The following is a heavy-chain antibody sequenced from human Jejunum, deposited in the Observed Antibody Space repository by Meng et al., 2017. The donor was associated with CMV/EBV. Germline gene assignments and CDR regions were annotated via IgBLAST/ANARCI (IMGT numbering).Heavy chain of an antibody. Sequence: SGFSLSNASMGVSWLRQPPGKALEWLAHIFSNDEKSYSTSLKSRLTISKDTSKSQVVLTMTNMDPVDTATYYCARISTTVSPGDCWGQGTLVTVSS. CDR1: GFSLSNASMG. CDR2: IFSNDEK. V-gene: IGHV2-26*01. J-gene: IGHJ4*02. CDR3: ARISTTVSPGDC. D-gene: IGHD4-11*01.